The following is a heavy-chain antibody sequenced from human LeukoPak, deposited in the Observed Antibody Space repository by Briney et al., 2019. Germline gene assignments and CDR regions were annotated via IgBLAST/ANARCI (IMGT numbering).Heavy chain of an antibody. V-gene: IGHV1-46*01. J-gene: IGHJ4*02. CDR3: ARDGPSGGVVRNYYDSSGYYLRQAIAAGY. CDR1: GYTFTSYY. D-gene: IGHD3-22*01. Sequence: ASVKVSCKASGYTFTSYYMHWVRQAPGQGLEWMGIINPSGGSTSYAQKFQGRVTMTRDTSTSTVYMELSSLRSEDTAVYYCARDGPSGGVVRNYYDSSGYYLRQAIAAGYWGQGTLVTVSS. CDR2: INPSGGST.